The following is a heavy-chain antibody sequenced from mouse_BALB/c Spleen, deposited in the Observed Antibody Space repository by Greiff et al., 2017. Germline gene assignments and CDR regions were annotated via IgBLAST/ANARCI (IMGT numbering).Heavy chain of an antibody. CDR1: GDSITSGY. V-gene: IGHV3-8*02. J-gene: IGHJ4*01. D-gene: IGHD3-1*01. CDR2: ISYSGST. CDR3: ARWARYDYYAMDY. Sequence: EVQLVESGPSLVKPSQTLSLTCSVTGDSITSGYWNWIRKFPGNKLEYMGYISYSGSTYYNPSLKSRISITRDTSKNQYYLQLKSVTTEDTATYYCARWARYDYYAMDYWGQGTSVTVSS.